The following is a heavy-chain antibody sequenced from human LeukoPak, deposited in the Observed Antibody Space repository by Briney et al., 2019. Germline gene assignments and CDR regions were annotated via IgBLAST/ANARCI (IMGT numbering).Heavy chain of an antibody. J-gene: IGHJ4*02. V-gene: IGHV3-23*01. D-gene: IGHD2-2*01. CDR1: GFTFSSYV. CDR3: ARRSYALLYYFDY. Sequence: GGSLRLSCAASGFTFSSYVMSWVRQAPGKGLEWVAVISAGGGSTYFADSVQGRFTISRDNSKNTLYLQMNSLRVGDTAVYYCARRSYALLYYFDYWGQGTLVTVSS. CDR2: ISAGGGST.